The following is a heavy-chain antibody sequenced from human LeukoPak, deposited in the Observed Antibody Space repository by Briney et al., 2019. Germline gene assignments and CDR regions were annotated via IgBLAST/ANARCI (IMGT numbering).Heavy chain of an antibody. CDR1: GYTFTGYY. Sequence: GASVKVSCKASGYTFTGYYMHWVRQAPGQGLEWMGWINPNSGGTNYAQKFQGRVTMTRDTSISTAYMELSRLRSDDTAVYYCARDYYDSSGYYDATIDYWGQGTLVTVSS. J-gene: IGHJ4*02. CDR3: ARDYYDSSGYYDATIDY. V-gene: IGHV1-2*02. CDR2: INPNSGGT. D-gene: IGHD3-22*01.